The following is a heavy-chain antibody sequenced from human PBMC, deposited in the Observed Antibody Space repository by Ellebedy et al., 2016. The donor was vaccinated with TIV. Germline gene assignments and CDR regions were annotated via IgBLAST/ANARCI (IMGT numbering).Heavy chain of an antibody. Sequence: GGSLRLXXAASRFNFRSYPLHWVRQAPGKGLEWVAVISYDGSTKYYADSVKGRFTISRDNSKNTLYLQMNSLRVEDTAVYYCVTDTGNFWSSDYWGQGTTVTVSS. J-gene: IGHJ4*02. CDR2: ISYDGSTK. D-gene: IGHD3-3*01. V-gene: IGHV3-30-3*01. CDR1: RFNFRSYP. CDR3: VTDTGNFWSSDY.